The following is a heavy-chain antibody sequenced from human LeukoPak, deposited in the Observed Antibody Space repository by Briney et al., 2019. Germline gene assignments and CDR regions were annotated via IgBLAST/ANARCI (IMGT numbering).Heavy chain of an antibody. J-gene: IGHJ1*01. D-gene: IGHD2-15*01. CDR3: AREDYCSGGSCYSGYFQH. Sequence: SETLSLTCTVSGGAISSYYWSWIRQPPGKGLEWIGYIYYSGTTNYNLSLKSRVTISVDTSKNQFSLKLSSVTAADTAVYYCAREDYCSGGSCYSGYFQHWGQGTLVTVSS. CDR1: GGAISSYY. CDR2: IYYSGTT. V-gene: IGHV4-59*01.